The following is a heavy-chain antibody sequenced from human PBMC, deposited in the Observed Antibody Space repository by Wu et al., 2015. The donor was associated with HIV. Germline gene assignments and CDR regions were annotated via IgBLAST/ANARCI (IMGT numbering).Heavy chain of an antibody. CDR3: ARAYCGGDCYSGAFDI. D-gene: IGHD2-21*02. V-gene: IGHV1-8*01. CDR2: MNPNSGNT. J-gene: IGHJ3*02. CDR1: GYTFTSYD. Sequence: QVQLVQSGAEVEKPGASVKVSCKASGYTFTSYDINWVRQATGQGLEWMGWMNPNSGNTGYAQKFQGRVTMTRNTSISTAYMELSSLRSEDTAVYYCARAYCGGDCYSGAFDIWGQGTMVTVSS.